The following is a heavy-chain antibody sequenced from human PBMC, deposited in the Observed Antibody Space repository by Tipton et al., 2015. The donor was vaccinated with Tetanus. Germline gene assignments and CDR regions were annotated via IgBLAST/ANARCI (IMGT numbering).Heavy chain of an antibody. CDR1: GFTFSSYG. CDR2: ISYDGSNK. J-gene: IGHJ4*02. Sequence: SLRLSCVASGFTFSSYGMHWVRQAPGKGLEWVAVISYDGSNKYYADSVKGRFTISRDNSKNTLYLQMNSLRAEDTAMYYCAKESGGFGGSSSDFDYWGQGTLVTVSS. D-gene: IGHD6-6*01. V-gene: IGHV3-30*18. CDR3: AKESGGFGGSSSDFDY.